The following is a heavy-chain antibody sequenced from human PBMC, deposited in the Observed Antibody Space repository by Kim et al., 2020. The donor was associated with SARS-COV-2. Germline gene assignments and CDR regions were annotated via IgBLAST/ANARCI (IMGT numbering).Heavy chain of an antibody. D-gene: IGHD6-19*01. J-gene: IGHJ6*02. V-gene: IGHV3-30*18. CDR2: ISYDGSNK. Sequence: GGSLRLSCAASGFTFSSYGMHWVRQAPGKGLEWVAVISYDGSNKYYADSVKGRFTISRDNSKNTLYLQMNSLRAEDTAVYYCAKDPDSSGWYVSHYYGMDVWGQGTTVTVSS. CDR1: GFTFSSYG. CDR3: AKDPDSSGWYVSHYYGMDV.